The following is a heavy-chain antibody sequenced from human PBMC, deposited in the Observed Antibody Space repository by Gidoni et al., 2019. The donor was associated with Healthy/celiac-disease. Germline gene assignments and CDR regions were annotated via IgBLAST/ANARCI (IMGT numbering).Heavy chain of an antibody. CDR3: ARDFQSIAASYYDYGMDV. Sequence: EVQLVESGGGLVKPGGSLRLSCAASGFTFSSYSMNWVRQAPGKGLEWVSSISSSSSYIYYADSVKGRFTISRDNAKNSLYLQMNSLRAEDTAVYYCARDFQSIAASYYDYGMDVWGQGTTVTVSS. J-gene: IGHJ6*02. CDR1: GFTFSSYS. D-gene: IGHD6-6*01. V-gene: IGHV3-21*01. CDR2: ISSSSSYI.